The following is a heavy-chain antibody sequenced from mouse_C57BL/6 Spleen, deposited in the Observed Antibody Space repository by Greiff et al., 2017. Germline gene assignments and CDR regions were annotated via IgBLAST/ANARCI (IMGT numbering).Heavy chain of an antibody. Sequence: DVKLQESGGGLVQPKGSLKLSCAASGFSFNTYAMNWVRQAPGKGLEWVARIRSKSNNYATYYADSVKDCFTISRDDSESMLYLQMNNLKTEDTAMYYCGGSGVYHAMDYWGQGTSVTVSS. D-gene: IGHD3-2*02. J-gene: IGHJ4*01. CDR1: GFSFNTYA. CDR2: IRSKSNNYAT. CDR3: GGSGVYHAMDY. V-gene: IGHV10-1*01.